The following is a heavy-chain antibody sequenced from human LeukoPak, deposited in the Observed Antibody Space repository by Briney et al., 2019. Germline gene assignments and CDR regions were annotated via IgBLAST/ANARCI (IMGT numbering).Heavy chain of an antibody. CDR2: IYYSGST. D-gene: IGHD6-19*01. J-gene: IGHJ4*02. V-gene: IGHV4-59*01. CDR3: ARVGAVAGIIGWDYFDY. Sequence: KPSETLSLTCIVSGGSINSYYWSWIRQPPGKGLEWIGYIYYSGSTNYNPSLKSRVTISVDTSKNQFSLKLSSVTAADTAVYYCARVGAVAGIIGWDYFDYWGQGTLVTVSS. CDR1: GGSINSYY.